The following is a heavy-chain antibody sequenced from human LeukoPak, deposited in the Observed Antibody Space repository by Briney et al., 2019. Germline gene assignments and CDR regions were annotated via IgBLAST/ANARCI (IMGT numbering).Heavy chain of an antibody. CDR2: ISGTGGST. V-gene: IGHV3-23*01. CDR1: GFTFSSSA. D-gene: IGHD2-2*01. Sequence: GGSLRLSCAASGFTFSSSAMSWVRQAPGEGLECVSVISGTGGSTYYAVSVKGRFTISRDNFKNTVFLQMNSLRAEDTAVYYCARVNDIVVSAAILFLGWGQGTLVTVSS. J-gene: IGHJ4*02. CDR3: ARVNDIVVSAAILFLG.